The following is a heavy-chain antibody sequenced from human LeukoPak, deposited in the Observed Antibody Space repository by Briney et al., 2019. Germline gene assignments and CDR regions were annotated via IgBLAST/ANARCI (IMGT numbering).Heavy chain of an antibody. V-gene: IGHV5-51*01. J-gene: IGHJ4*02. CDR2: IYPDDSRT. CDR1: GYNFPKSW. CDR3: ARPDYFASHD. D-gene: IGHD3-9*01. Sequence: GESLKISCQVSGYNFPKSWIGWVRQMPDKGLEWVAIIYPDDSRTNYSPSFQGHVTISVDRSINTAYLQWSSLRASDTAMYYCARPDYFASHDWGQGTLVTV.